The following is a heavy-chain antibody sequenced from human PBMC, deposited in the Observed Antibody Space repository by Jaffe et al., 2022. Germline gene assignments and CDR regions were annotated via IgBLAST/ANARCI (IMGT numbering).Heavy chain of an antibody. D-gene: IGHD1-20*01. CDR1: GGSISSGGYS. Sequence: QLQLQESGSGLVKPSQTLSLTCAVSGGSISSGGYSWSWIRQPPGKGLEWIGYIYHSGSTYYNPSLKSRVTISVDRSKNQFSLKLSSVTAADTAVYYCVGQYNWNDGVWFDPWGQGTLVTVSS. V-gene: IGHV4-30-2*01. CDR2: IYHSGST. CDR3: VGQYNWNDGVWFDP. J-gene: IGHJ5*02.